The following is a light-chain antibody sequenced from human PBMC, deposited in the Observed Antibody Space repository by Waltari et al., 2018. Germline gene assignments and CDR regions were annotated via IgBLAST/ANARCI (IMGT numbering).Light chain of an antibody. CDR3: QTGGFGIWV. J-gene: IGLJ3*02. Sequence: QLMLTQSPSASASLGASVKLTCTLSSGHSSYAIAWHQQQPEKGPRYLMKVNSDGSHIKGDGLPDRFSGSSSGAGRYLTISSLQSEDEADYYCQTGGFGIWVFGGGTKLTIL. CDR1: SGHSSYA. CDR2: VNSDGSH. V-gene: IGLV4-69*01.